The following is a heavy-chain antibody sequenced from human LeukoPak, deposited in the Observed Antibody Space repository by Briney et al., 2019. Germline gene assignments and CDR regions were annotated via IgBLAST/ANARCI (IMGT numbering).Heavy chain of an antibody. CDR3: ARLYCSSTSCPFDY. J-gene: IGHJ4*02. D-gene: IGHD2-2*01. CDR1: GGSISSGGYY. CDR2: IHYSGST. Sequence: PSQTLSLTCTVSGGSISSGGYYWSWIRQHPGKGLEWIGYIHYSGSTYYNPSLKSRVTISVDTSKNQFSLKLSSVTAADTAVYYCARLYCSSTSCPFDYWGQGTLVTVSS. V-gene: IGHV4-31*03.